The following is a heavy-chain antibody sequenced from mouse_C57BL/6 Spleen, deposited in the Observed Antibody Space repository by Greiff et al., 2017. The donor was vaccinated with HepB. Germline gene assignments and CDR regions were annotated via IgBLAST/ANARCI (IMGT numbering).Heavy chain of an antibody. V-gene: IGHV1-64*01. J-gene: IGHJ2*01. D-gene: IGHD2-4*01. Sequence: QVQLQQSGAELVKPGASVKLSCKASGYTFTSYWMHWVKQRPGQGLEWIGMIHPNSGSTNYNEKFKSKATLTVDKSSSTAYMQLSSLTSEDSAVYYCASGEYDYDVDYWGQGTTLTVSS. CDR1: GYTFTSYW. CDR2: IHPNSGST. CDR3: ASGEYDYDVDY.